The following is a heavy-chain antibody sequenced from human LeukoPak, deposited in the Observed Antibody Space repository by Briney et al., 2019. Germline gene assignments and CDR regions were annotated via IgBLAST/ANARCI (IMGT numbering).Heavy chain of an antibody. CDR2: ISGSGDST. Sequence: GGSLRLSCAASGFTFSGYAMSWVRPAPGKGLEWVSGISGSGDSTYYADSVKGRFTISRDNSKNTPYLQMNSLRAEDTAVYYCAKVPVVAVAGNGYFHHWGQGTLVTVSS. J-gene: IGHJ1*01. V-gene: IGHV3-23*01. CDR1: GFTFSGYA. D-gene: IGHD6-19*01. CDR3: AKVPVVAVAGNGYFHH.